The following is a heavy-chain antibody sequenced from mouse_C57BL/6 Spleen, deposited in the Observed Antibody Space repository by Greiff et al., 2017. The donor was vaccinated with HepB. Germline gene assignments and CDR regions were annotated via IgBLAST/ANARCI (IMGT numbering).Heavy chain of an antibody. V-gene: IGHV1-42*01. Sequence: EVQLQQSGPELVKPGASVKISCKASGYSFTGYYMNWVKQSPEKSLEWIGEINPSTGGTTYNQKFKAKATLTVDKSSSTAYMQLKSLTSEDSAVYYCATYYYGRNWYFDVWGTGTTVTVSS. CDR2: INPSTGGT. CDR3: ATYYYGRNWYFDV. D-gene: IGHD1-1*01. CDR1: GYSFTGYY. J-gene: IGHJ1*03.